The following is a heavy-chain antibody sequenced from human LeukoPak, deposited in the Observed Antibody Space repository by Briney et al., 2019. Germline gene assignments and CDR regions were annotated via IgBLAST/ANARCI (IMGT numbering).Heavy chain of an antibody. CDR1: GRSISSSDYY. CDR2: IYHSENT. D-gene: IGHD3-3*01. CDR3: ARDPIFGEVIYDY. V-gene: IGHV4-30-4*01. Sequence: SETLSLTCTVSGRSISSSDYYWSWIRQPPGKGLEWIGYIYHSENTYYNPSLKSRVSISVDTSKNQFSLQLNSVTPEDTAVYYCARDPIFGEVIYDYWGQGTLVTVSS. J-gene: IGHJ4*02.